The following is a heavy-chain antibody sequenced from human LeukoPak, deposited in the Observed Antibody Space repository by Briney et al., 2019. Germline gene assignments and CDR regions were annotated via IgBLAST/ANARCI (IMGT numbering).Heavy chain of an antibody. CDR3: ARDQGNGEFDY. V-gene: IGHV4-31*03. CDR2: IYYSGST. J-gene: IGHJ4*02. Sequence: PSETLSLTCTVSGGSITSGGYYWSWIRQHPGKGLEGIGYIYYSGSTYYNPSLKSRVTISVDTSKNQFSLKLSSVTAADTAVYYCARDQGNGEFDYWGQGTLVTVSS. CDR1: GGSITSGGYY. D-gene: IGHD4-17*01.